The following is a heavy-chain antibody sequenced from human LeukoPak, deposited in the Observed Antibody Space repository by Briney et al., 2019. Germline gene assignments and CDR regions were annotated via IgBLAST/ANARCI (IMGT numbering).Heavy chain of an antibody. J-gene: IGHJ5*02. CDR2: IISFFGTA. V-gene: IGHV1-69*13. CDR1: GGTFSSYA. Sequence: ASVNVSCKASGGTFSSYAISWVRQAPGRGLEWMGGIISFFGTANYAQKFQGRVTITADESTSTAYMRLSSLRSEDTAVYYCASVSGIAVAGKAIWFDPWGEGTLVTVYS. D-gene: IGHD6-19*01. CDR3: ASVSGIAVAGKAIWFDP.